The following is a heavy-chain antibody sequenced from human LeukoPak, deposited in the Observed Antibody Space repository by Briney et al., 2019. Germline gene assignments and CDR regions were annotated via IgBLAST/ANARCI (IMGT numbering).Heavy chain of an antibody. CDR3: AKRSGQTWGYFDY. J-gene: IGHJ4*02. V-gene: IGHV3-9*01. D-gene: IGHD6-19*01. CDR1: GFTFDDYA. Sequence: PGGSLRLSCAASGFTFDDYAFDWVRHAPGKGLEWVSSISWNSDNIAYADSVKGRFTISRDNAKHSLYLQMNGLRADDTALYYCAKRSGQTWGYFDYWGQGTLVTVSS. CDR2: ISWNSDNI.